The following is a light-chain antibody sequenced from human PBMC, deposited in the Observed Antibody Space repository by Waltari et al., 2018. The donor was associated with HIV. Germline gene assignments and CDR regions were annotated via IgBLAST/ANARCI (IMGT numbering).Light chain of an antibody. J-gene: IGKJ1*01. Sequence: EVVLTQSPGTVSVSPGERATLSYRTSQSVSNNLVWYQMKPGQAPRLVIYDASTRATGIPVRFSGSGSGTEFTLTISSLQSEDFAVYYCQQYNNWPRTFGRGTKVEI. V-gene: IGKV3-15*01. CDR3: QQYNNWPRT. CDR2: DAS. CDR1: QSVSNN.